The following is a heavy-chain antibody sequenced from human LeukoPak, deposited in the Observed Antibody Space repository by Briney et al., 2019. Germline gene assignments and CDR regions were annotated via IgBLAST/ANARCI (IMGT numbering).Heavy chain of an antibody. CDR2: INNSGGTT. CDR1: RFTFSSYA. V-gene: IGHV3-23*01. J-gene: IGHJ4*02. D-gene: IGHD2-15*01. Sequence: GGSLRLSCAASRFTFSSYAMSWVRQAPGKGLEWVSTINNSGGTTYYADSVKGRFTISRDNSKNTLYLQMNSLRAEDTAVYYCAKELYCSGGSCPVDYWGQGTLVTVSS. CDR3: AKELYCSGGSCPVDY.